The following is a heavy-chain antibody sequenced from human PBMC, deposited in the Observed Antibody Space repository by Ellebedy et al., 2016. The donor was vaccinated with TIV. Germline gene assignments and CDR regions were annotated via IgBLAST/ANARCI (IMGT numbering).Heavy chain of an antibody. J-gene: IGHJ4*02. CDR1: GLIFSKYA. V-gene: IGHV3-23*01. D-gene: IGHD6-19*01. CDR3: ATLSIAVTGQGWGRHFDY. CDR2: ISGGAT. Sequence: GESLKISCAASGLIFSKYAMSWVRQAPGKGLEWVSAISGGATHYADSVKGRFTISRDNSKDMLYLQMSSLRAEDTAVYYCATLSIAVTGQGWGRHFDYWGQGTLVTVSS.